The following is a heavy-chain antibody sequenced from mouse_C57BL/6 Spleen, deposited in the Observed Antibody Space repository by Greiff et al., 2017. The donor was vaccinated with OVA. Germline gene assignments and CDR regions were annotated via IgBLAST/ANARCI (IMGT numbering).Heavy chain of an antibody. V-gene: IGHV1-22*01. J-gene: IGHJ3*01. Sequence: VQLQQSGPELVKPGASVKMSCKASGYTFTDYNMHWVKQSHGKSLEWIGYINPNNGGTSYNQKFKGKATLTVNKSSSTAYMELRSLTSEDSAVYYCARSNWDVAWFAYWGQGTLVTVSA. CDR2: INPNNGGT. D-gene: IGHD4-1*01. CDR1: GYTFTDYN. CDR3: ARSNWDVAWFAY.